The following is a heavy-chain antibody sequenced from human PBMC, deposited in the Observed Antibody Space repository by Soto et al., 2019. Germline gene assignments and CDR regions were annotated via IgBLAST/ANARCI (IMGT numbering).Heavy chain of an antibody. D-gene: IGHD3-22*01. CDR2: IYHSGST. V-gene: IGHV4-30-2*01. Sequence: LSLTCAVSGGSISSGGYSWSWIRQPPGKGLEWIGYIYHSGSTYYNPSLKSRVTISVDRSKNQFSLKLSSVTAADTAVYYCAAWGGNKVTTEREDWFDPWGQGTLVTVSS. J-gene: IGHJ5*01. CDR3: AAWGGNKVTTEREDWFDP. CDR1: GGSISSGGYS.